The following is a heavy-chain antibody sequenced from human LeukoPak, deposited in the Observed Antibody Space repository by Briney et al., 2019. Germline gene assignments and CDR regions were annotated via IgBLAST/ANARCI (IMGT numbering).Heavy chain of an antibody. CDR2: ISHDGNDK. D-gene: IGHD2-2*01. J-gene: IGHJ6*03. CDR3: ARSSISPHYYFYYMDV. Sequence: GGSLRLSCAASGFTFSSYDMHWVRQAPGKGLEWVAFISHDGNDKYFADSVRGRFTISGDISKNTLYLQMNSLRAEDTAVYYCARSSISPHYYFYYMDVWGKGTTVTVSS. V-gene: IGHV3-30*01. CDR1: GFTFSSYD.